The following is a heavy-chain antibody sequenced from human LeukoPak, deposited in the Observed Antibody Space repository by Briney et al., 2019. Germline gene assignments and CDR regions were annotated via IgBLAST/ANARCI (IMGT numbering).Heavy chain of an antibody. CDR3: ASPNGDTRDY. CDR2: IYYSGRT. CDR1: GGSVSTSTYY. J-gene: IGHJ4*02. D-gene: IGHD4-17*01. V-gene: IGHV4-39*01. Sequence: SETLSLTCTVSGGSVSTSTYYWGWIRQPPGKGLEWIGSIYYSGRTYYNPSLKSRVTMSVDTSKNQFSLKLSSVTAADTAVYYCASPNGDTRDYWGQGTLSPSPQ.